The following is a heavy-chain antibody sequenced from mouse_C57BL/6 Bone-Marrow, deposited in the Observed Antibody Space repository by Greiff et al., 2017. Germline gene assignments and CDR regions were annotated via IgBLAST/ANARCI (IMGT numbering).Heavy chain of an antibody. CDR3: AREAYYSNWNYAMDY. J-gene: IGHJ4*01. CDR1: GYTFTDYY. CDR2: IFPGSGST. D-gene: IGHD2-5*01. Sequence: QVQLKQSGPELVKPGASVKISCKASGYTFTDYYINWVKQRPGQGLEWIGWIFPGSGSTYYNEKFKGKATLTVDKSSSTAYMLLSSLTSEDSAVYFCAREAYYSNWNYAMDYWGQGTSVTVSS. V-gene: IGHV1-75*01.